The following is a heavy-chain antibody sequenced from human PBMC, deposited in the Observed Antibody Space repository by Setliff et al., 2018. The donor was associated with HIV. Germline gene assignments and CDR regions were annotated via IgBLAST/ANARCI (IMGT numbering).Heavy chain of an antibody. V-gene: IGHV1-69*13. CDR3: ARDQTGVAAAAFGGGSAWSDEGFDI. Sequence: SVKVSCKTSGGTLSNYVITWVRQAPGQGLEWMGMIIPMYNIPAYAQKFQGRVTFTADEYTSTAYMELSSLSSEDTAVYYCARDQTGVAAAAFGGGSAWSDEGFDIWGQGTMVTVSS. CDR2: IIPMYNIP. J-gene: IGHJ3*02. D-gene: IGHD6-13*01. CDR1: GGTLSNYV.